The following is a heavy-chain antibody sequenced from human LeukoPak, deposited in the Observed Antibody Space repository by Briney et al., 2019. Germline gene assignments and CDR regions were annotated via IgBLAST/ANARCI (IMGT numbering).Heavy chain of an antibody. CDR2: ISSSSSYI. Sequence: PGGSLRLSCAASGFTFSSYSMNWVHQAPGKGLEWVSSISSSSSYIYYADSVKGRFTISRDNAKNSLYLQMNSLRAEDTAVYYCARDYWNYEGAFDYWGQGTLVTVSS. D-gene: IGHD1-7*01. V-gene: IGHV3-21*01. CDR3: ARDYWNYEGAFDY. CDR1: GFTFSSYS. J-gene: IGHJ4*02.